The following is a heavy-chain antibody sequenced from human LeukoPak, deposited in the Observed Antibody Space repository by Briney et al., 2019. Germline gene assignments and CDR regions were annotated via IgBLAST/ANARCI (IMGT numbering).Heavy chain of an antibody. CDR3: VRVGVILAAGTYDY. J-gene: IGHJ4*02. Sequence: PGGSLRLSCAASGFTFSDYYMSWIRQAPGKGPEWLSYISSSGDSTPYADSVKGRFTISRDNAKNSLSLQMNSLRAEDTAVYYSVRVGVILAAGTYDYWGQGTLVTVSS. CDR1: GFTFSDYY. V-gene: IGHV3-11*01. CDR2: ISSSGDST. D-gene: IGHD6-13*01.